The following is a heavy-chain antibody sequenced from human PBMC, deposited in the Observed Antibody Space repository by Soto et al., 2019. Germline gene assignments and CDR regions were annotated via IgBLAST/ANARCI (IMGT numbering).Heavy chain of an antibody. D-gene: IGHD2-15*01. J-gene: IGHJ4*02. V-gene: IGHV3-23*01. CDR3: AKRRGAGGQFDY. Sequence: EVQLLESGGGLVQPEGSLRLSCAASGFTFTSYAMGWVRQAPGKGLEWVSVISSGGSTYYADSVRGRFTISRDNYKDTLSLQMNSLRAEDTAVYYCAKRRGAGGQFDYWGQGALVTVSS. CDR2: ISSGGST. CDR1: GFTFTSYA.